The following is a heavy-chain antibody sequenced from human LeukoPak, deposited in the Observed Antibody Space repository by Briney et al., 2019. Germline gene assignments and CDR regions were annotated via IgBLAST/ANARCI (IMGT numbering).Heavy chain of an antibody. CDR2: TYYRSKWSN. D-gene: IGHD2-2*01. V-gene: IGHV6-1*01. Sequence: SQTLSLTCAISGDSVSSNSAAWNWIRQSPSRGLEWLGRTYYRSKWSNDYAVSLKGRITINPDTSKNQFSLQLNSVTPEDTAVYYCARAPSWGYYYFDLWGRGTLVTVSS. J-gene: IGHJ2*01. CDR3: ARAPSWGYYYFDL. CDR1: GDSVSSNSAA.